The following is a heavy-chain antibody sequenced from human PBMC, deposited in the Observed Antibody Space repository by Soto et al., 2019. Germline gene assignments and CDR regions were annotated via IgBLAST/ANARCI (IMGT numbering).Heavy chain of an antibody. D-gene: IGHD3-9*01. Sequence: GGALKIFCWGFWYRFINYLVILGWPTPGKGLEWMGRIDPSDSYTKYSPSFQGHVTISADESTNTAYLQWSSLQASDTAIYYCAREFDTLGWCDPWGQGTLVTVSS. CDR1: WYRFINYL. CDR3: AREFDTLGWCDP. V-gene: IGHV5-10-1*01. CDR2: IDPSDSYT. J-gene: IGHJ5*02.